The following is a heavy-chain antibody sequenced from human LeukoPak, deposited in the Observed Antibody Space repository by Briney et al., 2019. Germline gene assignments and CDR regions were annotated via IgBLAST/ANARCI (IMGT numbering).Heavy chain of an antibody. CDR2: IIPILGIA. V-gene: IGHV1-69*04. Sequence: SVKVSCKASGGTFSSYAISWVRQAPGQGLEWMGRIIPILGIANYAQKFQGRVTITADKSTSTAYMELSSLRSEDTAVYYCARGGSWYPDYYYYYGMDVWAKGPRSPSP. D-gene: IGHD6-13*01. CDR1: GGTFSSYA. J-gene: IGHJ6*02. CDR3: ARGGSWYPDYYYYYGMDV.